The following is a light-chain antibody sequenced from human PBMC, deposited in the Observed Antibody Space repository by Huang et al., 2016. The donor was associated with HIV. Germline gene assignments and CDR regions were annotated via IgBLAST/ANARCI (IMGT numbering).Light chain of an antibody. CDR1: QNINTY. V-gene: IGKV1-39*01. Sequence: IQMTQSPTSLSASIGDRVSIACRASQNINTYLNWYQQKPGKAPKLLLSSASTLHSGVPSRFSGSGSGTDFTLTIRGLQLDDFATYYCQQSYSALSTFGRGTRL. J-gene: IGKJ5*01. CDR3: QQSYSALST. CDR2: SAS.